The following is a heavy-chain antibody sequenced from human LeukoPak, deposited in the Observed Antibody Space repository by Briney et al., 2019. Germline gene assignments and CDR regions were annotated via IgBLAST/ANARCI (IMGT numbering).Heavy chain of an antibody. J-gene: IGHJ5*02. CDR3: ARAPRGVAAADPFNWFDP. Sequence: ASVKVSCKASGYTFSGYYMHWVRQAPGQGLEWMGWIYPNSGGTKYARKFQGRVTMTRDTSFSTAYMELSRLISDDTAVYYCARAPRGVAAADPFNWFDPWGQGTLVTVSS. CDR2: IYPNSGGT. D-gene: IGHD6-13*01. CDR1: GYTFSGYY. V-gene: IGHV1-2*02.